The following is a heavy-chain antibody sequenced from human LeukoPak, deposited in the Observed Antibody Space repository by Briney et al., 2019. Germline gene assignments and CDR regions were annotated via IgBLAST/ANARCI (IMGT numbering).Heavy chain of an antibody. D-gene: IGHD2-8*02. Sequence: GGSLRLSCAASGFTFSTFAMIRVRQPPGKGLEWVSSIFPSGGEIHYADSVRGRFTISRDNSKSTLSLQMNSLRAEDTAIYYCATYRQVLLPFESWGQGTLVTVSS. CDR3: ATYRQVLLPFES. V-gene: IGHV3-23*01. CDR1: GFTFSTFA. CDR2: IFPSGGEI. J-gene: IGHJ4*02.